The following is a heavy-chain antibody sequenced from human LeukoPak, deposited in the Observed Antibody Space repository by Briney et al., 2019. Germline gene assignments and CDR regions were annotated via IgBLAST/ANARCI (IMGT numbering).Heavy chain of an antibody. D-gene: IGHD1-26*01. Sequence: SETLSLTCTVSAGSISSSYWSWIRQPPGKGLEWIGYIYYSGSTYYNHSPKSRAPISGETPKTQFSLNLGSVTVRATPVSTDARGFHGSAAAVDYWGEGTLVTASS. V-gene: IGHV4-59*01. J-gene: IGHJ4*02. CDR1: AGSISSSY. CDR2: IYYSGST. CDR3: ARGFHGSAAAVDY.